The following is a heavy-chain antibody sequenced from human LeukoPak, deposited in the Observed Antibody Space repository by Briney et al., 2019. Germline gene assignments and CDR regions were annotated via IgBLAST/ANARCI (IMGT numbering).Heavy chain of an antibody. V-gene: IGHV1-18*01. Sequence: GASVKVSCKTSGYTFSNYGISWVRQAPGQGLEWMGWISPYNGNTINAQKVQGRVTVTTDTTTSTAYMELRSLRSDDTAVYYCTRTVPDCKNGVCYDYWGQGTLVTVSS. CDR1: GYTFSNYG. CDR3: TRTVPDCKNGVCYDY. J-gene: IGHJ4*02. D-gene: IGHD2-8*01. CDR2: ISPYNGNT.